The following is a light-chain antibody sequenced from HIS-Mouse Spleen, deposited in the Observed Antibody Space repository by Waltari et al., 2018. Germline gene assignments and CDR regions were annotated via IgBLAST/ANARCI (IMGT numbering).Light chain of an antibody. Sequence: IQMTQSPSSLSASVGDRVTITCQASQDMSNYLNRYQQKPGKAPKLLIYDASNLETGVPSRFSGSGSGTDFTFTISSLQPEDIATYYCQQYDNLPFGGGTKVEIK. J-gene: IGKJ4*01. V-gene: IGKV1-33*01. CDR2: DAS. CDR1: QDMSNY. CDR3: QQYDNLP.